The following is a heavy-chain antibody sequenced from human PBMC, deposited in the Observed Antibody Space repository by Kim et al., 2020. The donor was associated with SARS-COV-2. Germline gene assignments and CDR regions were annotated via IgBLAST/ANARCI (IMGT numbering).Heavy chain of an antibody. D-gene: IGHD6-19*01. CDR1: GFTFSDYY. Sequence: GGSLRLSCAASGFTFSDYYMSWIRQAPGKGLEWVSYISSSSSYTNYADSVKGRFTISRDNAKNSLYLQMNSLRAEDTAVYYCARVVAVAGTRSPGWYFDLWGRGTLVTVSS. CDR2: ISSSSSYT. J-gene: IGHJ2*01. CDR3: ARVVAVAGTRSPGWYFDL. V-gene: IGHV3-11*05.